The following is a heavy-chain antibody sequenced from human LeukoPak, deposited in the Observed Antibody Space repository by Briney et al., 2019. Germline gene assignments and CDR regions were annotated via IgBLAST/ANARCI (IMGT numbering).Heavy chain of an antibody. Sequence: GGSLRLSCAASGFTFSTYAMSWVRQAPGKGLGWISGISGSGGSTYYADSVKGRFTISRDNSKNTLYLQMNSLRAEDTAVYYCAKEYGTVEMATIYAFDIWGQGTMVTVSS. CDR2: ISGSGGST. V-gene: IGHV3-23*01. D-gene: IGHD5-24*01. CDR3: AKEYGTVEMATIYAFDI. J-gene: IGHJ3*02. CDR1: GFTFSTYA.